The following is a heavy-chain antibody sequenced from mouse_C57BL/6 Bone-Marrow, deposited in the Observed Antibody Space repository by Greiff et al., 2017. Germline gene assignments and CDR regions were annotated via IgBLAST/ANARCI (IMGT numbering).Heavy chain of an antibody. V-gene: IGHV1-50*01. Sequence: VQLQQPGAELVKPGASVKLSCKASGYTFTSYWMQWVKQRPGQGLEWIGEIDPSDSYTNYNQKFKGKATLTVDTSSSTAYMQLSSLTSEDSAVYYCARSVVDVWGTGTTVTVSS. J-gene: IGHJ1*03. CDR1: GYTFTSYW. D-gene: IGHD1-1*01. CDR2: IDPSDSYT. CDR3: ARSVVDV.